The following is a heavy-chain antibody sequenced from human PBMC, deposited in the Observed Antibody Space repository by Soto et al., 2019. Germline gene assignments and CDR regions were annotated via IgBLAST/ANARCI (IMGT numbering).Heavy chain of an antibody. V-gene: IGHV5-51*01. CDR1: GYSVTSYW. Sequence: GEALKISCKGSGYSVTSYWIGWVRQMPGKGLEWMGIIYPGDSDTRYSPSFQGQVTISADKSISTAYLQWSSLKASDTAMYYCARSSRVLMVYATQWYFDYWGQGTLVTVSS. D-gene: IGHD2-8*01. J-gene: IGHJ4*02. CDR2: IYPGDSDT. CDR3: ARSSRVLMVYATQWYFDY.